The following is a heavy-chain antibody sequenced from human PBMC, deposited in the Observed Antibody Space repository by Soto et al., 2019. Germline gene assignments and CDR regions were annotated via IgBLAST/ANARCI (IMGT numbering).Heavy chain of an antibody. CDR1: GFTFSSYA. CDR2: ISYDGSNK. V-gene: IGHV3-30-3*01. Sequence: QVQLVESGGGVVQPGRSLRLSCAASGFTFSSYAMHWVRQAPGKGLEWVAVISYDGSNKYYADSVKGRFTISRDNSKNTLYLQMNSLRAEDTAVYYCARVRESSTYYDFWSGSYYYYYGMDVWGQGTTVTVSS. CDR3: ARVRESSTYYDFWSGSYYYYYGMDV. D-gene: IGHD3-3*01. J-gene: IGHJ6*02.